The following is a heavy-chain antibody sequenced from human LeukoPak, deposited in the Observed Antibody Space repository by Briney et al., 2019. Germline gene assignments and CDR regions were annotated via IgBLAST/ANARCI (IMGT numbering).Heavy chain of an antibody. V-gene: IGHV4-39*01. J-gene: IGHJ4*02. CDR1: GGSISSSSYY. Sequence: PSETLSLTCTVSGGSISSSSYYWGWIRQPPGKGLEWIGSIYYSGSTYYNPSLKSRVTISVDTSKNQFSLKLSSVTAADKAVYYCARILAGEDYFDYWGQGTLVTVSS. CDR2: IYYSGST. D-gene: IGHD6-19*01. CDR3: ARILAGEDYFDY.